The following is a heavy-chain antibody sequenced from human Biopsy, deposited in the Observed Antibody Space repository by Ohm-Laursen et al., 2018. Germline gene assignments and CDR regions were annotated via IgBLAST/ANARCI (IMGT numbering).Heavy chain of an antibody. J-gene: IGHJ4*02. CDR1: GGSINSGGHF. D-gene: IGHD3-16*02. Sequence: SETLSPTCSVSGGSINSGGHFWGWVRQSPGKGLEWIGYIYDNGDTYYNPSLMSLVSISADTSKNQVSLRLNSVTAADTAVYYCTRVRTFGGVIGGYYFDSWGQGILVTVSS. CDR2: IYDNGDT. CDR3: TRVRTFGGVIGGYYFDS. V-gene: IGHV4-31*01.